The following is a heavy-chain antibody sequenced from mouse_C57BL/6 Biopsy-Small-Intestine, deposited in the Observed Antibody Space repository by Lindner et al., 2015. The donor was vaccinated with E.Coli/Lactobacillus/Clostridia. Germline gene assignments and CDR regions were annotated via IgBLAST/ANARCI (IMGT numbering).Heavy chain of an antibody. Sequence: VQLQESGPELVKPGASVKISCRASGYAFSSSWMNWVKQRPGKGLEWIGRIYLGDGDTNYNGKFKGKAILTADKSSSTAYMQLSSLTSEDSAVYFCAEYDYDAGIFDYWGQGTPLTVSS. CDR1: GYAFSSSW. D-gene: IGHD2-4*01. CDR3: AEYDYDAGIFDY. V-gene: IGHV1-82*01. CDR2: IYLGDGDT. J-gene: IGHJ2*01.